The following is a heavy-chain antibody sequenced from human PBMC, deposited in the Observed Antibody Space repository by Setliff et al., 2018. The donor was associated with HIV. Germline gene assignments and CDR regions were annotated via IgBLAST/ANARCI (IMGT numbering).Heavy chain of an antibody. CDR2: ISGDTGDI. V-gene: IGHV1-18*01. J-gene: IGHJ6*02. D-gene: IGHD3-9*01. Sequence: ASVKVSCKASGYTISAHGVSWVRHVPGHGLEWMGWISGDTGDIKYSQRFEGSLTMTTETSTNTAYMELRSLRSDDTAVYYCAIDGLSYNILPGSIAYFRAGMDVWGQGTTVTVSS. CDR3: AIDGLSYNILPGSIAYFRAGMDV. CDR1: GYTISAHG.